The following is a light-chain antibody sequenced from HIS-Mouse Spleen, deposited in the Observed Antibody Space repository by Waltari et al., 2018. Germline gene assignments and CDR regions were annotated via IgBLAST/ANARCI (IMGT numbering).Light chain of an antibody. Sequence: QSALTQPPSASGSPGQSVTIPCTGTSSDVGGYNSVAWYQQHPGKAPKLMIYEVSKRPSGVPDRFSGSKSGNTASLTVSGLQAEDEADYYCSSYAGSNNFDVFGTGTKVTVL. V-gene: IGLV2-8*01. CDR1: SSDVGGYNS. CDR2: EVS. J-gene: IGLJ1*01. CDR3: SSYAGSNNFDV.